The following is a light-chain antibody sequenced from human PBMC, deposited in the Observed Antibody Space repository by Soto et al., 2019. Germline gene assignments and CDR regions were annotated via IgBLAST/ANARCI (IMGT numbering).Light chain of an antibody. V-gene: IGKV3D-20*02. CDR1: QSVSNNY. CDR3: QQRNIWPPVT. CDR2: GAF. Sequence: EIVLTQSTGTLSLSPGERATLSCRASQSVSNNYLAWYQQKPGQAPRLLIYGAFNRAAGIPARFSGSGSGTDFTLTISSLEPEDSAVYYCQQRNIWPPVTFGQGTLLEIK. J-gene: IGKJ5*01.